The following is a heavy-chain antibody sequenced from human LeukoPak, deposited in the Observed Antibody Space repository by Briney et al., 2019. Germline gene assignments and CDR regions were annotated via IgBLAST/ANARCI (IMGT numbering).Heavy chain of an antibody. J-gene: IGHJ4*02. CDR2: IYSGGST. CDR1: GFTVSTNY. Sequence: GGSLRLSCAASGFTVSTNYMSWVRQAPGKGLKWVSTIYSGGSTYFAGSVKGRFTISRDNSKNMVYLQMNSLRADDTAVYYCARGRQIGGTYYAYEDWGQGTLVTVSS. V-gene: IGHV3-66*01. CDR3: ARGRQIGGTYYAYED. D-gene: IGHD1-26*01.